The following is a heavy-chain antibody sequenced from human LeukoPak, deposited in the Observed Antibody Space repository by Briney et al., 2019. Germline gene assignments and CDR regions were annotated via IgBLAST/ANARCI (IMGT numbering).Heavy chain of an antibody. J-gene: IGHJ3*02. V-gene: IGHV3-74*01. Sequence: GGSLRLSCAASGFSFSRYWMHWVRQAPGKGLVWVSRMNSDGSSTNYADSVKGRFTISRDNAKNILYLQMNSLRAEDTAVYHCATGHYYDSSGYYPLPDAFDIWGPGKMVTVSS. CDR1: GFSFSRYW. CDR2: MNSDGSST. CDR3: ATGHYYDSSGYYPLPDAFDI. D-gene: IGHD3-22*01.